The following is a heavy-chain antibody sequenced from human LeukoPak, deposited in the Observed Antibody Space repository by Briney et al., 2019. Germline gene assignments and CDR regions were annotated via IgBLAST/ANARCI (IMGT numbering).Heavy chain of an antibody. CDR2: VHYSGST. J-gene: IGHJ4*02. Sequence: SETLSLTCTVSSGSISNYYWTWIRRSPGKGLEWIGNVHYSGSTNYNPSLKSRVSISLDTSRNQFSLTLTSVTAADTAVYYCARASARAGQWLVAYFDYWGQGTLVTVSS. CDR1: SGSISNYY. V-gene: IGHV4-59*08. CDR3: ARASARAGQWLVAYFDY. D-gene: IGHD6-19*01.